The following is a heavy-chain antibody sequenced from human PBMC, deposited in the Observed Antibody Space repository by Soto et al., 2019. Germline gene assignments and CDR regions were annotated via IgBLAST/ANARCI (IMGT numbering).Heavy chain of an antibody. D-gene: IGHD3-10*01. V-gene: IGHV1-3*01. Sequence: ASVKVSCKASVYTFTSYAMHWVRQAPGQRLEWMGWINAGNGNTKYSQKFQGRVTITRDTSASTAYMELSSLRSEDTAVYYCARDPGSGSYYSFFDYWGQGTLVTVSS. CDR1: VYTFTSYA. CDR3: ARDPGSGSYYSFFDY. J-gene: IGHJ4*02. CDR2: INAGNGNT.